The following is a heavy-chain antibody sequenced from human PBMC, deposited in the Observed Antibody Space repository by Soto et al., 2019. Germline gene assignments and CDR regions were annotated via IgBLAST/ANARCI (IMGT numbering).Heavy chain of an antibody. J-gene: IGHJ6*03. CDR3: ARGRTMVRGVIISTYSYYYMDV. D-gene: IGHD3-10*01. CDR1: GGSFIGYY. CDR2: INHSGST. V-gene: IGHV4-34*01. Sequence: PSETLSLTCAVYGGSFIGYYWSWIRQPPGKGLEWIGEINHSGSTNYNPSLKSRVTISVDTSKNQFSLKLSSVTAADTAVYYCARGRTMVRGVIISTYSYYYMDVWGKGTTVTVSS.